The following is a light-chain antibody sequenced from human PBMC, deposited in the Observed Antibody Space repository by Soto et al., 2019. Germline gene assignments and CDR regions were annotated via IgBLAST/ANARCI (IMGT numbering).Light chain of an antibody. J-gene: IGKJ2*01. CDR2: GAS. CDR3: QQYNNWPPYT. CDR1: QSVSSN. V-gene: IGKV3-15*01. Sequence: EIVMTQSPATLSVSPGERATLSCRASQSVSSNLAWYQQKPGQAPRLLIYGASTRATGIPARFSGSGSETEFTLTISSLQSEDFAVDYWQQYNNWPPYTFGQGTKLEIK.